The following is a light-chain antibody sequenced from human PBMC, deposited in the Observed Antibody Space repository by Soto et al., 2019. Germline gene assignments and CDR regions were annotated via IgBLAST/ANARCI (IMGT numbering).Light chain of an antibody. J-gene: IGKJ4*01. CDR3: PKCGIAPFS. CDR2: AAS. CDR1: QGISNY. Sequence: DIQMTQSPSSLSASVGDRVTITCWASQGISNYLAWYQQKPGKVPKPLIYAASTLQPGVPSRFSGNGSGPDFTLTINSQQPEDVATDYRPKCGIAPFSFGGGTKVELK. V-gene: IGKV1-27*01.